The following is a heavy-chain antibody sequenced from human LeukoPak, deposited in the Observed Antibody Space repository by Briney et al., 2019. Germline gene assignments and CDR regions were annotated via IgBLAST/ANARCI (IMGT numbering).Heavy chain of an antibody. CDR2: ISSNGGST. CDR1: ALTFNSYG. CDR3: VKDADSSGWYDY. D-gene: IGHD6-19*01. V-gene: IGHV3-64D*09. Sequence: GRSLRLSCAASALTFNSYGMHWVRQAPGKGLEYVSAISSNGGSTYYADSVKGRFTISRDNSKNTLYLQMSSLRAEDTAVYYCVKDADSSGWYDYWGQGTLVTVSS. J-gene: IGHJ4*02.